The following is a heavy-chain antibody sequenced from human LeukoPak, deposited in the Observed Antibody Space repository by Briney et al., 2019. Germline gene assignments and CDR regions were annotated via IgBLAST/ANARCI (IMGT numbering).Heavy chain of an antibody. Sequence: ASVKVSCKASGGTFSSYAISWVRQAPGQGLEGMGGIIPIFGTANYAQKFQGRVTITADESTSTAYMELSSLRSEDTAVYYCARYDSSGYYDYWGRGTLVTVSS. J-gene: IGHJ4*02. D-gene: IGHD3-22*01. CDR1: GGTFSSYA. V-gene: IGHV1-69*13. CDR2: IIPIFGTA. CDR3: ARYDSSGYYDY.